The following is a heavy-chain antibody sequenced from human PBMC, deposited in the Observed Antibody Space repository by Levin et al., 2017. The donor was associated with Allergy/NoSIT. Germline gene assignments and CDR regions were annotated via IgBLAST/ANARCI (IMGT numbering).Heavy chain of an antibody. J-gene: IGHJ6*02. CDR3: ARDECAWLGGCYGMGV. D-gene: IGHD3-10*01. CDR1: GDSISGGTLY. CDR2: IHHSGSA. Sequence: SETLSLTCTVSGDSISGGTLYWSWIRQRPGKGLEWIGFIHHSGSAYYNPSLTSRLTMSLDTSKSQFSLRVTSVTVADTAVYYGARDECAWLGGCYGMGVWGQGTTVIVSS. V-gene: IGHV4-31*03.